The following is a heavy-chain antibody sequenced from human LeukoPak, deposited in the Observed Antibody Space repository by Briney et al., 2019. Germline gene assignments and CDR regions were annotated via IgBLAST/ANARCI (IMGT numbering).Heavy chain of an antibody. D-gene: IGHD3-9*01. V-gene: IGHV1-69*13. J-gene: IGHJ6*02. CDR2: IIPIFGTA. CDR3: ARLPIILTGYGFYYYYGMDV. CDR1: GGTFSSYA. Sequence: ASVKVSCKASGGTFSSYAISWVRQAPGQGLEWMGGIIPIFGTANYAQKFQGRVTITADESTSTAYMELGSLRSEDTAVYYCARLPIILTGYGFYYYYGMDVWGQGTTVTVSS.